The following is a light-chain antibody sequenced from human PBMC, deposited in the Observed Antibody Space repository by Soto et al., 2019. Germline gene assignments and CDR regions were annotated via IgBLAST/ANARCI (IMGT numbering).Light chain of an antibody. V-gene: IGKV3-20*01. J-gene: IGKJ5*01. Sequence: EIVMTQSPATLSVSPGERATLSCRASQSVSSNLACYQHKPGQAPRLLIYGASIRATGIPDRFSGSGSGTDFTLTISRLEPEDFAVYYCQQYGSSPITFGQGTRLEIK. CDR1: QSVSSN. CDR3: QQYGSSPIT. CDR2: GAS.